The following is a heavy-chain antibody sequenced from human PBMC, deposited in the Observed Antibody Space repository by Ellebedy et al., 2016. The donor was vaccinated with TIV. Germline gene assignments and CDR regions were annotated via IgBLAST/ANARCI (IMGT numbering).Heavy chain of an antibody. J-gene: IGHJ4*02. CDR3: ARASGRAVTAKNDY. V-gene: IGHV1-46*01. Sequence: AASVKVSCKASGYTFTSDLIHWVRQAPGQGLEWMGTVNPFNGGTGYAQRFQGRVTMTRDTSASTVYMELRSLGSDDTAVYYCARASGRAVTAKNDYWGQGTLVTVSS. CDR1: GYTFTSDL. D-gene: IGHD4-17*01. CDR2: VNPFNGGT.